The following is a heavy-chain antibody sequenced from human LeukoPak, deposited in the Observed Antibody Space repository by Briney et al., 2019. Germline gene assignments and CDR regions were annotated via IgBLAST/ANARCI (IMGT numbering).Heavy chain of an antibody. CDR1: GGTFSSYA. CDR3: ARGSPEEMATIAY. V-gene: IGHV1-8*02. CDR2: MNPSNGNT. Sequence: GASVKVSCKASGGTFSSYAISWVRQATGQGLEWMGWMNPSNGNTGFAQKFQGRLTMTRDTSISTAYMELSSLRSEDTAVYFCARGSPEEMATIAYWGQGTLVTVSS. J-gene: IGHJ4*02. D-gene: IGHD5-24*01.